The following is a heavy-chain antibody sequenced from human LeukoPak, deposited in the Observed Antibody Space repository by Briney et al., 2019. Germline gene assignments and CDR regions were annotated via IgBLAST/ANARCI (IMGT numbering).Heavy chain of an antibody. Sequence: ASVKVSCKASGYTFTSYGISWVRQAPGQGLEWMGWISAYNGNTNYAQKLQGRVTMTTDTSTSTAYMELRSLRSDDTAVYYCARDLVPPNYYDRSGYYPNFDYWGQGTLVTVSS. CDR3: ARDLVPPNYYDRSGYYPNFDY. V-gene: IGHV1-18*01. CDR2: ISAYNGNT. CDR1: GYTFTSYG. J-gene: IGHJ4*02. D-gene: IGHD3-22*01.